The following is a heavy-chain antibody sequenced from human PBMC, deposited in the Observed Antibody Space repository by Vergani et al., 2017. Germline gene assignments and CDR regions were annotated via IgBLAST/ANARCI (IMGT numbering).Heavy chain of an antibody. CDR3: ARVAPSNSEVTPTDFDV. CDR2: IRPYTGHT. Sequence: QVHLVQSGAEVKKPGASVKVSCKGSSHTFQTYGISWVRQAPGKGLEWMAWIRPYTGHTIYAQKFQDRVTMTADTSTNTAYMELRSLRSDDTAVYFCARVAPSNSEVTPTDFDVWGQGTMVTVSS. D-gene: IGHD1-1*01. CDR1: SHTFQTYG. V-gene: IGHV1-18*01. J-gene: IGHJ3*01.